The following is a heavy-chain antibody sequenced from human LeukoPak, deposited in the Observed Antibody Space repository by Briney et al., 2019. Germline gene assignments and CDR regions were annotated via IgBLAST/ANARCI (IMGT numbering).Heavy chain of an antibody. CDR3: VSAPNSYYLDH. CDR1: GFTLTTYW. CDR2: IKEDGSDK. J-gene: IGHJ4*02. Sequence: GGSLRLSCAASGFTLTTYWMTWVRQAPGKGLEWVANIKEDGSDKNYIDAVEGRFAISRDNTKSSPFLQMNSLRAEDTAVYYCVSAPNSYYLDHWGQGALVTVSS. V-gene: IGHV3-7*01.